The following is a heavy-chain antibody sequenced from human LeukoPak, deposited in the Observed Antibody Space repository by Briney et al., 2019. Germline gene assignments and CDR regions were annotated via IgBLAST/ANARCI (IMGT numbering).Heavy chain of an antibody. CDR2: IYYSGST. V-gene: IGHV4-31*03. D-gene: IGHD4-17*01. Sequence: PSQTLSLTCTVSGGSISSGGYYWSWIRQHPGKGLEWIGYIYYSGSTYYNPSLKSRVTLSVDTSKNQFSLKLSSVTAADTAVYYCARGPRKSTVTPFDNWGQGTLVTVSS. CDR3: ARGPRKSTVTPFDN. CDR1: GGSISSGGYY. J-gene: IGHJ4*02.